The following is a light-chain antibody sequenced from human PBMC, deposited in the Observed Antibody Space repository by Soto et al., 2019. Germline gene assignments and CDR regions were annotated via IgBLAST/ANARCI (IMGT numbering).Light chain of an antibody. CDR1: QSLLDSDDVITH. Sequence: DSVMTQSPVSLAVTPGGPASISCRSSQSLLDSDDVITHVAWYQQRPGQARRLLIYDASRRDIGVTDRFSGSGSGTDFTLAISGLEPADFAVYFCHQYGTSPQTFGPGTQVEIK. CDR2: DAS. CDR3: HQYGTSPQT. V-gene: IGKV2-40*01. J-gene: IGKJ1*01.